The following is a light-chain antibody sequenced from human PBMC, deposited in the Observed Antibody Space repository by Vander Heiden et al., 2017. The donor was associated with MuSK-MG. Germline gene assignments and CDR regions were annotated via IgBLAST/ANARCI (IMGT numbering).Light chain of an antibody. V-gene: IGKV2-28*01. J-gene: IGKJ2*01. CDR2: LGS. CDR1: QSLLHSNGYNY. Sequence: DMVMTQSPLSLPFTPGEPASISCRSSQSLLHSNGYNYLDWYLQKPGQSPQLLIYLGSNRASGVPDRFSGSGSGTDFTLKISRVEAEDVGVYYCKQALQTPRTFGQGTKLEIK. CDR3: KQALQTPRT.